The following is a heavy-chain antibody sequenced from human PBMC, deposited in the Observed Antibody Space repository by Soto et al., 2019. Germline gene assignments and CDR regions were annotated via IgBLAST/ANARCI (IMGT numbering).Heavy chain of an antibody. CDR1: GFTFSSYA. CDR2: ISGSGGST. V-gene: IGHV3-23*01. CDR3: AKDGNFWSGYYNWFDP. Sequence: EVQLLESGGGLVQPGGSLRLSCAASGFTFSSYAMSWVRQAPGKGLEWVSAISGSGGSTYYADSVKGRFTISRDNSKTTLYLQMNSLRAEDTAVYYCAKDGNFWSGYYNWFDPWGQGTLVTVSS. J-gene: IGHJ5*02. D-gene: IGHD3-3*01.